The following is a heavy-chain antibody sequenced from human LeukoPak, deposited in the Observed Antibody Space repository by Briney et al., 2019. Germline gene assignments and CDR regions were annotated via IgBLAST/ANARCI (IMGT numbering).Heavy chain of an antibody. D-gene: IGHD5-24*01. J-gene: IGHJ5*02. CDR1: GGFLSNYY. CDR2: MYYRGRS. V-gene: IGHV4-59*01. Sequence: SETLSLTCTVSGGFLSNYYWSWIRQPPGKGLEWIGYMYYRGRSNYNPSLKSRVTILVDTSKNQFSLRLTSVTAADTAVYYCARDNSVRDEAWWFNPWGQGTLVTVSS. CDR3: ARDNSVRDEAWWFNP.